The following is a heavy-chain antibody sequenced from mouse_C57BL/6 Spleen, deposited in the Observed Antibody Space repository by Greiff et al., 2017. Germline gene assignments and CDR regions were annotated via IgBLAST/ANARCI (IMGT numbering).Heavy chain of an antibody. CDR1: GYTFTSYW. Sequence: QVQLQQPGAELVGPGTSVKLSCKASGYTFTSYWMHWVKQRPGQGLEWIGVIDPSDSYTNYNQKFKGKATLTVDTSSSTAYMQLSSLTSEDSAVYYCARSDSSGSAWFAYWGQGTLVTVSA. J-gene: IGHJ3*01. CDR3: ARSDSSGSAWFAY. CDR2: IDPSDSYT. D-gene: IGHD3-2*02. V-gene: IGHV1-59*01.